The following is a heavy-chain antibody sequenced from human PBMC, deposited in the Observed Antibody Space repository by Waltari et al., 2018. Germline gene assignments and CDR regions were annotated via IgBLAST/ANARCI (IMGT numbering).Heavy chain of an antibody. CDR1: GIIVSANY. J-gene: IGHJ4*02. CDR2: IYSAGRT. Sequence: EVQLVESGGGLIQPGGSLRLSCAASGIIVSANYMNWVRQAPGKGPQWFSVIYSAGRTYYADSVKGRFTISRDNTKNTVYLQMNNLKTEDTAVYYCARPGEGPSSHWGQGTLVTVSS. D-gene: IGHD4-17*01. CDR3: ARPGEGPSSH. V-gene: IGHV3-53*01.